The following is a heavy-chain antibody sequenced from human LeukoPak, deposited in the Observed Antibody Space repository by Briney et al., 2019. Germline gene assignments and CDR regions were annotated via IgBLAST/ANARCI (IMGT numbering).Heavy chain of an antibody. V-gene: IGHV3-64*01. CDR1: GFTFSSYA. CDR2: ISSNGGDT. D-gene: IGHD1-14*01. Sequence: PGGSLRLSCAASGFTFSSYAMHWVRQAPGKGLEYVSAISSNGGDTYYATSVKGRFTISRDNSKNTLYLQMNSLRAEDTAVYYCAKVLYTTVVYYFDYWGQGSLVTVSS. CDR3: AKVLYTTVVYYFDY. J-gene: IGHJ4*02.